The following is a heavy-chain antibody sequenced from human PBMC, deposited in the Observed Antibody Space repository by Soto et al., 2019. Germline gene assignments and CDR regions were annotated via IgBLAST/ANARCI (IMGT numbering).Heavy chain of an antibody. Sequence: QVQLQESGPGLVKPSQTLSLTCTVSGGSISSGGYYWSWIRQHPGKGLEWIGYIYYSGSTYYNPSFWRRVTISVDTPKDRSALMLSSMAAADTAVYYWAGAVSTRPFLDYWGQGTLVTVSS. CDR2: IYYSGST. D-gene: IGHD5-12*01. J-gene: IGHJ4*02. CDR1: GGSISSGGYY. CDR3: AGAVSTRPFLDY. V-gene: IGHV4-31*03.